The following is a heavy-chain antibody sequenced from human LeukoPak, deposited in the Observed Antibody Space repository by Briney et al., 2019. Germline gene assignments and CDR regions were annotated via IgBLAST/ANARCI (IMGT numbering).Heavy chain of an antibody. V-gene: IGHV3-66*01. CDR3: ARDGYSSSWYGG. J-gene: IGHJ4*02. CDR1: GFTVSSNY. CDR2: IYSGGST. Sequence: GGSLRLSCAASGFTVSSNYMSWVRQAPGKGLEWVSVIYSGGSTYYADSVKGRFTISRDNSKNTLYLQMNSLRAEDTAVYYCARDGYSSSWYGGWGQGTLATVSS. D-gene: IGHD6-13*01.